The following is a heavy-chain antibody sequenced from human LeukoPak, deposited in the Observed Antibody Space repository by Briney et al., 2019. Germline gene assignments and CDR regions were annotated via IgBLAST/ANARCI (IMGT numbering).Heavy chain of an antibody. V-gene: IGHV3-48*03. CDR2: ITSAGNNR. D-gene: IGHD5-24*01. J-gene: IGHJ4*02. CDR3: ARMAVGGVVVY. Sequence: GGSLRLSCEDSGFNFLSYEFNWVRQAPGKGLEWIAYITSAGNNRYYADSVKGRFTISRDDAKDSLFLQLDSLRPEDTALYYCARMAVGGVVVYWGQGTLVTVSS. CDR1: GFNFLSYE.